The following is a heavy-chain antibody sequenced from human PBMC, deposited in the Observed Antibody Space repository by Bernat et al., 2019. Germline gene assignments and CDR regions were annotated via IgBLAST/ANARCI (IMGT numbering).Heavy chain of an antibody. CDR3: AKAAYSSGWPPSDY. J-gene: IGHJ4*02. Sequence: QVQLVESGGGVVQPGRSLRLSCAASGFTFSSYAMHWVRQAPGKGLEWVAVISYDGSNKYYADSVKGRFTISRDNSKNTLYLQMNSLRAEDTAVYYCAKAAYSSGWPPSDYWGQGTLVTVSS. V-gene: IGHV3-30*04. D-gene: IGHD6-19*01. CDR2: ISYDGSNK. CDR1: GFTFSSYA.